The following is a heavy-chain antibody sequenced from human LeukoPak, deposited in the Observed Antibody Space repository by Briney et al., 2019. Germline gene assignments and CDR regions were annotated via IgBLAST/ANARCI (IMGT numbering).Heavy chain of an antibody. CDR2: IHPADSDT. D-gene: IGHD3-22*01. V-gene: IGHV5-51*01. J-gene: IGHJ4*02. Sequence: GESLKISCKSPGYSFTSYWIGWVRQMPGKGLEWMGIIHPADSDTRYSPSFQGQVTLSADKSTSTAYLQWSSLKAAETAIYYCARRLNTHYYDRWDQGTLVTVSS. CDR1: GYSFTSYW. CDR3: ARRLNTHYYDR.